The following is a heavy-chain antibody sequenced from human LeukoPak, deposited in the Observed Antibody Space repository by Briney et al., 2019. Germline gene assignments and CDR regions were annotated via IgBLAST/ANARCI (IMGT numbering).Heavy chain of an antibody. CDR1: GGSISSYY. V-gene: IGHV4-59*01. Sequence: PSETLSLTCTVSGGSISSYYWSWIRQPPGKGLEWIGYIYDSGSTNYNPSLKSRVTISVDTSKNQFSLKLSSVTAADTAVYYCAREDCTNGVCYVGYWGQGTLVTVSS. CDR2: IYDSGST. D-gene: IGHD2-8*01. CDR3: AREDCTNGVCYVGY. J-gene: IGHJ4*02.